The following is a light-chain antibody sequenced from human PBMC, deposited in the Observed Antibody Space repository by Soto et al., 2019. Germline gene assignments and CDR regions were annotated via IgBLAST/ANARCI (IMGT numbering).Light chain of an antibody. Sequence: EIVLTQSPGTLSLSPGERATLSCRASQSVSNSYLAWYQQKPGQAPRLLIYDASSRATGIPDRFSGSGSGTDFTLSISRLEPEDFAVYYCQQYGSSPSYTFGQGTKLEI. J-gene: IGKJ2*01. V-gene: IGKV3-20*01. CDR3: QQYGSSPSYT. CDR2: DAS. CDR1: QSVSNSY.